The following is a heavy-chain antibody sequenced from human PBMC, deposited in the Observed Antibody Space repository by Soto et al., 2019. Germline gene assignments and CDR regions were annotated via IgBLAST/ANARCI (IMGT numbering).Heavy chain of an antibody. Sequence: SLRLSCAASGFTFSSYAMSWVRQAPGKGLEWVSIISGSGGSTYYADSVKGRFTISRDNSKNTLYLQMNSLRAEDTAVYYCAKDPHGDYLLNWFDPWGQGTLVTVSS. CDR3: AKDPHGDYLLNWFDP. D-gene: IGHD4-17*01. CDR1: GFTFSSYA. CDR2: ISGSGGST. V-gene: IGHV3-23*01. J-gene: IGHJ5*02.